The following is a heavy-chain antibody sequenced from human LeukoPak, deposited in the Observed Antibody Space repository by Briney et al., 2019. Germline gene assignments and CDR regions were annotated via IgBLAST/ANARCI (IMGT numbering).Heavy chain of an antibody. CDR2: IYYSGST. D-gene: IGHD2-2*01. V-gene: IGHV4-59*08. J-gene: IGHJ5*02. Sequence: SETLSLTCAVYGGSFSGYYWSWIRQPPGKGLEWIGYIYYSGSTNYNPSLKSRVTISVDTSKNQFSLKLSSVTAADTAVYYCARQGYCSSTSCYHYNWFDPWGQGTLVTVSS. CDR3: ARQGYCSSTSCYHYNWFDP. CDR1: GGSFSGYY.